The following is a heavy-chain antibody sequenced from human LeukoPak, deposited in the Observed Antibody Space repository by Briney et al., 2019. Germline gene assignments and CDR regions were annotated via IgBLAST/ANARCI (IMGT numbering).Heavy chain of an antibody. V-gene: IGHV3-30*04. CDR2: ISYDGSNK. CDR3: ARAPGYSGYEYLDY. J-gene: IGHJ4*02. D-gene: IGHD5-12*01. Sequence: GGSLRLSCAASGFTFSSYAMHWVRQAPGKGLEWVAVISYDGSNKYYADSVKGRFTISRDNSKNTLYLQMNSLRSEDTAVYYCARAPGYSGYEYLDYWGQGTLVTVSS. CDR1: GFTFSSYA.